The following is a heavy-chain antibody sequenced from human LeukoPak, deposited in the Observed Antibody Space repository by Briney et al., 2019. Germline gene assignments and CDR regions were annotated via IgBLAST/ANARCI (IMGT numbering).Heavy chain of an antibody. CDR1: GGSISSYY. J-gene: IGHJ5*02. Sequence: SETLSLTCTVSGGSISSYYWSWIRQPPGKGLEWIGYIYTSGSTNYNPSLKSRVTISVDTSKNQFSLKLSSVTAADTAVYYCAAYSSGWYKLRWFDRWGQGTLVTVSS. CDR2: IYTSGST. CDR3: AAYSSGWYKLRWFDR. V-gene: IGHV4-4*09. D-gene: IGHD6-19*01.